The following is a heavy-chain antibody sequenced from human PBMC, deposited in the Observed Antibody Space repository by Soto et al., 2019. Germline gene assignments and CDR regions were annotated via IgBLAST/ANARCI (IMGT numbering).Heavy chain of an antibody. Sequence: QVQLVQSGAEVQKPGSSVKVSCKASGGTFSSYAISWVRQAPGQGLEWMGGIIPIFGTANYAQKFQGRVTITADESTSTAYMELSSLRSEDTAMYYCARVPSDYYGMDVWGQGTTVTVSS. CDR2: IIPIFGTA. V-gene: IGHV1-69*01. CDR1: GGTFSSYA. CDR3: ARVPSDYYGMDV. J-gene: IGHJ6*02.